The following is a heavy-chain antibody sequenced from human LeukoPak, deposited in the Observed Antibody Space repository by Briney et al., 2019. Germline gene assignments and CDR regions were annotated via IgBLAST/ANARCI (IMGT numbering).Heavy chain of an antibody. V-gene: IGHV1-2*02. D-gene: IGHD6-6*01. CDR2: INPDSGGT. Sequence: ASVKVSCKASGYTFTDYFIHWARQAPGQGLEWMGWINPDSGGTSYAQKFQGRVTMTRDTSIITAYMDLSRLRSDDTAVYYCARGKYSASSGGFGYWGQGTLVTVSS. CDR3: ARGKYSASSGGFGY. J-gene: IGHJ4*02. CDR1: GYTFTDYF.